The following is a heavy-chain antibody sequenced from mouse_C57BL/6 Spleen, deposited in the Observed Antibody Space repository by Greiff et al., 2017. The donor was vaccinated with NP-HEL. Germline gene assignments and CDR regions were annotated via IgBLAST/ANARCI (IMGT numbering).Heavy chain of an antibody. CDR2: TFYSGIT. D-gene: IGHD1-1*01. V-gene: IGHV3-3*01. CDR3: ARGNYGSSPPLAMDY. J-gene: IGHJ4*01. CDR1: GFSINSDCY. Sequence: EVQRVESGPSLVRPSQTLSLTCTVTGFSINSDCYWIWIRQFPGNKLEYIGYTFYSGITYYNPSLESRTYITRDTSKNQFSLKLSSVTTEDTATYYCARGNYGSSPPLAMDYWGQGTSVTVSS.